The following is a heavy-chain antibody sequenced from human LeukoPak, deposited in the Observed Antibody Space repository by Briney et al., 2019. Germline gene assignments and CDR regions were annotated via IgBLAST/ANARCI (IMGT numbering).Heavy chain of an antibody. CDR3: ARMHSDILTGYYRYYMDV. CDR1: GGSISSHY. J-gene: IGHJ6*03. Sequence: SETLSLTCTVSGGSISSHYWSWIRQPPGKGLEWIGYIYYSGSTNYNPSLKSRVTISVDTSKNQFSLKLSSVTAADTAVYYCARMHSDILTGYYRYYMDVWGKGTTVTVSS. V-gene: IGHV4-59*11. D-gene: IGHD3-9*01. CDR2: IYYSGST.